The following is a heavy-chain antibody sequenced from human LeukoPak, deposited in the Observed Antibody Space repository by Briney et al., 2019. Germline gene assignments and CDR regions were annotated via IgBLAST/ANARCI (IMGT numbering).Heavy chain of an antibody. J-gene: IGHJ2*01. CDR1: GGTFSSYA. CDR2: IIPIFGTA. Sequence: SVKVSCKASGGTFSSYAISWVRQAPGQGLEWMGGIIPIFGTANYTQKFQGRVTITADESTSTAYMELSSLRSEDTAVYYCARVRYGGNPRWYFDLWGRGTLVTVSS. V-gene: IGHV1-69*13. D-gene: IGHD4-23*01. CDR3: ARVRYGGNPRWYFDL.